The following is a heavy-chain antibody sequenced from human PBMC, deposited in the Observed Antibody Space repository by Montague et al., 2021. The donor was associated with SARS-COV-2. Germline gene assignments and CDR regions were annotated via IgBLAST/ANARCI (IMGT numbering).Heavy chain of an antibody. D-gene: IGHD1-26*01. J-gene: IGHJ6*02. Sequence: SETLSLTCSVSGYSVNSGYYWAWISQPPGKGLEWIGSVRQSGSTYFTPSLASRVSMSVDTSKNQFSLTLTSVTAADTALYYCARVGAYGGRIYYYFYGLDDWGQGTAVTVSS. V-gene: IGHV4-38-2*02. CDR3: ARVGAYGGRIYYYFYGLDD. CDR1: GYSVNSGYY. CDR2: VRQSGST.